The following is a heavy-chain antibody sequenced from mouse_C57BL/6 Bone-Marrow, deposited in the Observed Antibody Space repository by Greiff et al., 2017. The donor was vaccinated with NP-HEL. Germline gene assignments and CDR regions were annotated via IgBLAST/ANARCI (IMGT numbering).Heavy chain of an antibody. V-gene: IGHV3-8*01. J-gene: IGHJ2*01. D-gene: IGHD2-2*01. CDR2: ISYSGST. CDR1: GYSITSDY. Sequence: VQLKEPGPGLAKPSQTLSLTCSVTGYSITSDYWNWIRKFPGKKLEYMGYISYSGSTYYNPSLKSRISITRDTYKNQYYLQWNSVTTEDTATDYCARYRGLRQSYFDYWGQGTTLTVSS. CDR3: ARYRGLRQSYFDY.